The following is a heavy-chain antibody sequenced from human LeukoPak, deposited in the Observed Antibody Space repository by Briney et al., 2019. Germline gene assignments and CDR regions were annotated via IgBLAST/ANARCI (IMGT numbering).Heavy chain of an antibody. J-gene: IGHJ4*02. D-gene: IGHD2-2*01. Sequence: ASVKVSCKASGGTFSSYAISWVRQATGQGLEWMGWMNPNSGNTGYAQKFQGRVTMTRNTSISTAYMELSSLRSEDTAVYYCARVWARYCSSTSCQAGYWGQGTLVTVSS. CDR3: ARVWARYCSSTSCQAGY. CDR2: MNPNSGNT. V-gene: IGHV1-8*02. CDR1: GGTFSSYA.